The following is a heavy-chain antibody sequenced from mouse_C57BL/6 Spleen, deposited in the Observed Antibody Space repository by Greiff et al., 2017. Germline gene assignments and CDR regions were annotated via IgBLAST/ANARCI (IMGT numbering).Heavy chain of an antibody. CDR2: IYPSDSET. CDR1: GYTFTSYW. V-gene: IGHV1-61*01. J-gene: IGHJ2*01. Sequence: QVQLQQPGAELVRPGSSVKLSCKASGYTFTSYWMDWVKQRPGQGLEWIGNIYPSDSETHYNQKFKDKATLTVDKSSSTAYMQLSSLTSEDSAVYYCARGPGSGYFDYWGQGTTRTVSS. CDR3: ARGPGSGYFDY. D-gene: IGHD4-1*01.